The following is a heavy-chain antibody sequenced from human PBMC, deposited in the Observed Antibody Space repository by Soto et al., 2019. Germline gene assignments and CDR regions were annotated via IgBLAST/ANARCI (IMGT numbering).Heavy chain of an antibody. CDR1: GFTFSSFA. Sequence: SLRLSWAASGFTFSSFAMSWVRQAPGKGLEWVLAISGSGGTTYYADSVKGRFTISRDNSKNTLYLQMNSLRAEDTAVYYCAKVFKRYCSGGTCSDPNAFDIWGQGTMVTVSS. CDR2: ISGSGGTT. D-gene: IGHD2-15*01. J-gene: IGHJ3*02. CDR3: AKVFKRYCSGGTCSDPNAFDI. V-gene: IGHV3-23*01.